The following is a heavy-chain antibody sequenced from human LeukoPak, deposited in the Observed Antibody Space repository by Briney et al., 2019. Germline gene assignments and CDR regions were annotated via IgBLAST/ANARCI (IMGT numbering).Heavy chain of an antibody. Sequence: SETLSLTCTVPGGSISNHYWSWIRQPPGKGLEWVGYIHYGGKTDYNPSLTSRLNISVDTSMNQFSLMLGSVTAAYTAGYYCVRREDGYPYYFDCGDQGTLVTVSS. V-gene: IGHV4-59*11. D-gene: IGHD5-24*01. CDR2: IHYGGKT. J-gene: IGHJ4*02. CDR1: GGSISNHY. CDR3: VRREDGYPYYFDC.